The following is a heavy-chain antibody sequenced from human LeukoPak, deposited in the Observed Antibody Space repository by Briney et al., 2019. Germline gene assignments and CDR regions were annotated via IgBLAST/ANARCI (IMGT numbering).Heavy chain of an antibody. CDR2: ISSSSSYI. Sequence: GGSLRLSCAASGFTFSSYSMNWVRQAPGKGLEWVSSISSSSSYIYYADSVKGRFTISRDNAKNSLYLQMNSLRAEDTAVYYCARDRKIFGVVIAFSYYYMDVCGKGTTVTVSS. CDR1: GFTFSSYS. V-gene: IGHV3-21*01. J-gene: IGHJ6*03. CDR3: ARDRKIFGVVIAFSYYYMDV. D-gene: IGHD3-3*01.